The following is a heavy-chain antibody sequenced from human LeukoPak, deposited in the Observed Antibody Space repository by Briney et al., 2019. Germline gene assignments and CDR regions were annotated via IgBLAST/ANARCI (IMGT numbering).Heavy chain of an antibody. D-gene: IGHD3-22*01. V-gene: IGHV3-53*01. Sequence: GGSLRLSCAASGFTVSSNYMTWVRQAPGKGLEWVSVIYSGASTYYADSVKGRFTISRDNSKNTLHLQMNSLRAEDTAVYYCARDYYDSSGYYYGCFQHWGQGTLVTVSS. J-gene: IGHJ1*01. CDR1: GFTVSSNY. CDR3: ARDYYDSSGYYYGCFQH. CDR2: IYSGAST.